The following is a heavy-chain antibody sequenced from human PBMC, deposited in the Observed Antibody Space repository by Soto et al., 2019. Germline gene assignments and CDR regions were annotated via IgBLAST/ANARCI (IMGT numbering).Heavy chain of an antibody. J-gene: IGHJ6*02. V-gene: IGHV1-69*13. D-gene: IGHD1-1*01. CDR2: IIPIFDTA. Sequence: VASVKVSCKASGGTFSDFTINWVRQAPGQRLEWMGGIIPIFDTANYAENFQGRVTITADESTSTSFMEVSSLRSEDTAVYYCARNGTLTGYSYGMDVWGHGTMVTVSS. CDR1: GGTFSDFT. CDR3: ARNGTLTGYSYGMDV.